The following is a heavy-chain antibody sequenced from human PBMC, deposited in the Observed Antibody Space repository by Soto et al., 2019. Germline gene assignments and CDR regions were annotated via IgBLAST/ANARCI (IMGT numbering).Heavy chain of an antibody. CDR1: GFTFSSFA. CDR2: INKSGGST. J-gene: IGHJ4*02. D-gene: IGHD1-1*01. Sequence: HPGGSLRLCCAASGFTFSSFAMSWVRQAPGKGLEWVSTINKSGGSTYYADSVKGRFTISRDNSKNMLFLQINGLRAEDTAVYYCAKDPPTTGTTFDYWGRGTLVTVSS. CDR3: AKDPPTTGTTFDY. V-gene: IGHV3-23*01.